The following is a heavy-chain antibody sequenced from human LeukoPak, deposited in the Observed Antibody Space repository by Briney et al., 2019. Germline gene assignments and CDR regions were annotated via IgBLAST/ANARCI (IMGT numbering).Heavy chain of an antibody. V-gene: IGHV4-61*01. CDR1: DGSXSXGSYY. J-gene: IGHJ4*02. CDR3: AREGLASMIRGVIGY. Sequence: TLXLTCTXSDGSXSXGSYYWSWIRQPPGKGLEWIGYIYYSENTNYNPSLKSRVTISVDTSKNQFSLKLSSVTAADTAVYYCAREGLASMIRGVIGYWGQGTLVTVSS. D-gene: IGHD3-10*01. CDR2: IYYSENT.